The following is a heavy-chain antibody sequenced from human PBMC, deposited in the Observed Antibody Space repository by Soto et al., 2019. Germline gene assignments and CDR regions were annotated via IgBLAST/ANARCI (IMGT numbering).Heavy chain of an antibody. J-gene: IGHJ6*02. CDR2: IIPIFGTA. D-gene: IGHD5-12*01. Sequence: QVQLVQSGAEVKKPGSSVKVSCKASGDTFSSYAISWVRQAPGQGLEWMGGIIPIFGTANYAQKFQGRVTITADKSTSTAYMELSSLRSEDTAVYYCARNIVALHTDYYYYYGMDVWGQGTTVTVSS. CDR1: GDTFSSYA. CDR3: ARNIVALHTDYYYYYGMDV. V-gene: IGHV1-69*06.